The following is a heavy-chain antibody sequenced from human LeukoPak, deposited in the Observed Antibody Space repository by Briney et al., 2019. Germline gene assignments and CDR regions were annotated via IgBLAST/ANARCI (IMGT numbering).Heavy chain of an antibody. CDR3: ARGSWYDY. J-gene: IGHJ4*02. D-gene: IGHD6-13*01. CDR1: SDSISSSY. V-gene: IGHV4-59*08. CDR2: IHYTGST. Sequence: PSETLSLTCTVSSDSISSSYWSWIRQPPGKGLEWIGYIHYTGSTNYNPSLKSRLTISVDTSKNQFSLKLSSVTAADTAVYYCARGSWYDYWGQGTLVTVSS.